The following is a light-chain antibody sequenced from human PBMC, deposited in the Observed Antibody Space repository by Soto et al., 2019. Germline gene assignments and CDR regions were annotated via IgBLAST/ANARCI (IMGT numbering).Light chain of an antibody. J-gene: IGKJ2*01. CDR2: DTS. V-gene: IGKV3-11*01. CDR3: QQRNDWPPGYT. Sequence: EIVLTQSPATLSLSPGETATLSCRASQSFSVYLAWYQQKPCQAPRLLIYDTSNRATGIPARFSGSGSGTDFTLTISSLEPEDFAIYYCQQRNDWPPGYTFGQGTKLEIK. CDR1: QSFSVY.